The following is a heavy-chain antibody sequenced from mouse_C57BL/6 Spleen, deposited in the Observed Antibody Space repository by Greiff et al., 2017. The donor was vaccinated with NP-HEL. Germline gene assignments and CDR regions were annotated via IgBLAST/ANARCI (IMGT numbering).Heavy chain of an antibody. CDR3: ASEGKGSWYFDY. CDR2: IDPSDSET. J-gene: IGHJ2*01. V-gene: IGHV1-52*01. CDR1: GYTFTSYW. Sequence: VQLQQSGAELVRPGSSVKLSCKASGYTFTSYWMHWVKQRPIQGLEWIGNIDPSDSETHYNQKFKDKATLTVDKSSSTAYMQLSSLTSEDSAVYYCASEGKGSWYFDYGGQGTTLTVSS.